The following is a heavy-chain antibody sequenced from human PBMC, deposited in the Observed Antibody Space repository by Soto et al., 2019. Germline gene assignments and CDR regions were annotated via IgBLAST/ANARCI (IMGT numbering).Heavy chain of an antibody. D-gene: IGHD2-2*01. J-gene: IGHJ6*02. CDR3: ARNDASDLAV. CDR1: GGSISTTYW. V-gene: IGHV4-4*02. CDR2: IHHGTGT. Sequence: QVQLQESGPGLVKPSGTLSLTCAVSGGSISTTYWWSWVRQSPGKGLEWIGEIHHGTGTNYNPSLRSRVTISLDKSTNQLFLRLTSVTVADTAVYYCARNDASDLAVWGQGTTVTVSS.